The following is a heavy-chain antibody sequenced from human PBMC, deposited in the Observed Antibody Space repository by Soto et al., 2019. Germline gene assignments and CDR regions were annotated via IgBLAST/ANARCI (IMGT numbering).Heavy chain of an antibody. V-gene: IGHV3-30*18. J-gene: IGHJ6*02. CDR1: VFTFSSYG. D-gene: IGHD6-6*01. CDR2: ISYDGSNK. Sequence: WWSLRLSCSASVFTFSSYGMHWLRQAPGKGLEWVAVISYDGSNKYYADSVKGRFTISRDNSKNTLYLQMNSLRAEDTAVYYCAKDLSRLSSSPIGYYYYGMDVWGQGTTVTVSS. CDR3: AKDLSRLSSSPIGYYYYGMDV.